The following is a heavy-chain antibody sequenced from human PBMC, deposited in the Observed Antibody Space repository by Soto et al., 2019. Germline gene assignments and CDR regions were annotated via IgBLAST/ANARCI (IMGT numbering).Heavy chain of an antibody. CDR1: GFIFRKYD. D-gene: IGHD6-19*01. CDR3: AKGQWLDPN. J-gene: IGHJ4*02. V-gene: IGHV3-23*01. CDR2: ISGTGDRT. Sequence: GGSLRLSCAASGFIFRKYDMSWVRQAPGEGLEWVSGISGTGDRTFYADSVNGRFTISRDYSKNTLYLQMNTLRAEDTAVYYCAKGQWLDPNWGQGIXVTVSS.